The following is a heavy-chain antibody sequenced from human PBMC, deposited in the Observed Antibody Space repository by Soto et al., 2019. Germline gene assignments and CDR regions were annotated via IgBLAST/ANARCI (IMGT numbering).Heavy chain of an antibody. D-gene: IGHD4-4*01. V-gene: IGHV4-59*01. CDR3: ASSPMDAYSLPYYYYGMDV. Sequence: QVQLQESGPGLVKPSETLSLTCTVSGGSISSYYWSWIRQPPGKGLEWIGYIYYSGSTNYNPSLKSRVTISVDTSKNQFSLKLSSVTAADTAVYYCASSPMDAYSLPYYYYGMDVWGQGTTVTVSS. CDR1: GGSISSYY. CDR2: IYYSGST. J-gene: IGHJ6*02.